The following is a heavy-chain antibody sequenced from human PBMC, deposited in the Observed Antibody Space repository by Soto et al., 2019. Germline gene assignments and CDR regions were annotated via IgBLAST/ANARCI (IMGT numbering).Heavy chain of an antibody. D-gene: IGHD2-2*01. CDR2: ISSTSSYT. CDR1: GLTCSVYS. V-gene: IGHV3-21*01. Sequence: PGGSLRRSCAASGLTCSVYSMNWVRQAPGKFLEWVSSISSTSSYTNYAYSVNGRFNISRDNAKNSLYLQMNSLRVEDTAVYYCSTESTSGQNDILGQGTMVTFS. J-gene: IGHJ3*02. CDR3: STESTSGQNDI.